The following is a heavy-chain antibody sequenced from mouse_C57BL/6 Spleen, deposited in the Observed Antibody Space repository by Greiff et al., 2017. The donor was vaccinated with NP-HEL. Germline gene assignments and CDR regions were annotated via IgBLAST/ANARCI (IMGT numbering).Heavy chain of an antibody. CDR2: IRYDGSN. V-gene: IGHV3-6*01. J-gene: IGHJ3*01. CDR3: ASDTPYDYDEETWFAY. CDR1: GYSITSGYY. Sequence: EVQLLQSGPGLVKPSPSLSLSCSVTGYSITSGYYWNWIRQFPGNKLEWMGYIRYDGSNNYNQSLKNRISITGDTSKSQFCLKLNSVTTEDTATYYCASDTPYDYDEETWFAYWGKGTLVTVSA. D-gene: IGHD2-4*01.